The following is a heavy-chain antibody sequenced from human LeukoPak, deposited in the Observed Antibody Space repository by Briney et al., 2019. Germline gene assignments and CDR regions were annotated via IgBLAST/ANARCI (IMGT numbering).Heavy chain of an antibody. CDR2: IKQDGSEK. J-gene: IGHJ5*02. CDR3: ARVASERGYSGYGGWFDP. CDR1: GFTFSSYW. Sequence: TGGSLRLSCAASGFTFSSYWMSWVRQAPGKGLEWVANIKQDGSEKYYVDSVKGRFTISRDNAKNSLYLQMNSLRAEDAAVYYCARVASERGYSGYGGWFDPWGQGTLVTVSS. D-gene: IGHD5-12*01. V-gene: IGHV3-7*01.